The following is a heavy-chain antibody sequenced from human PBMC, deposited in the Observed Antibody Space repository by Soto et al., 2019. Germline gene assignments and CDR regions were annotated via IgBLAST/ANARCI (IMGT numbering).Heavy chain of an antibody. CDR1: GFTFSSYG. J-gene: IGHJ5*02. D-gene: IGHD3-3*01. V-gene: IGHV3-33*01. CDR3: ARDTLPVGVVSWFDP. CDR2: IWYDGSNK. Sequence: GGSLRLSCAASGFTFSSYGMHWVRQAPGKGLEWVAVIWYDGSNKYYADSVKGRFTISRDNSKNTLYLQMNSLRAEDTAVYYCARDTLPVGVVSWFDPWGQGTLVTVSS.